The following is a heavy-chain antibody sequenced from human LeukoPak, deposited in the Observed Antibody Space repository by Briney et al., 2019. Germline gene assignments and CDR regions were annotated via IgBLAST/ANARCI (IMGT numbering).Heavy chain of an antibody. CDR3: AKDGGQGADY. Sequence: GGSLRLSCAASGFTFSSYEMNWVRQAPGKGLEWVSYISSSGNAIYYADSVKGRFTISRDNAKNSLYLQMNSLRAEDTAVYYCAKDGGQGADYWGQGTLVAVSS. CDR1: GFTFSSYE. J-gene: IGHJ4*02. CDR2: ISSSGNAI. D-gene: IGHD3-16*01. V-gene: IGHV3-48*03.